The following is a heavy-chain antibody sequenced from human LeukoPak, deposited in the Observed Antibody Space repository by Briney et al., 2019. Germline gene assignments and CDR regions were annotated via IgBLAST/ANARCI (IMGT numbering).Heavy chain of an antibody. Sequence: GGSLRLSCAASGFTFSSYEMNWVRQAPGKGLEWVSYISSSGSTIYYADSVKGRFTISRGNAKNSLYLQMNSLRAEDTAVYYCARSGYFKDAFDYWGQGTLVTVSS. J-gene: IGHJ4*02. D-gene: IGHD3-22*01. V-gene: IGHV3-48*03. CDR2: ISSSGSTI. CDR3: ARSGYFKDAFDY. CDR1: GFTFSSYE.